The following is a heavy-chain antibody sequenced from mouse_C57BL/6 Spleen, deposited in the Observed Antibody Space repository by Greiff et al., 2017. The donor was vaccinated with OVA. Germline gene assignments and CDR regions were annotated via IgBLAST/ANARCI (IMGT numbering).Heavy chain of an antibody. Sequence: QVQLQQPGAELVMPGASVKLSCKASGYTFTSYWMHWVKQRPGQGLEWIGEIDPSDSYTNYNQKFKGKSTLTVDKSSSTAYMQLSSLTSEDSAVYYCARRDSKHAMDYWGQGTSVTVSS. CDR1: GYTFTSYW. J-gene: IGHJ4*01. CDR2: IDPSDSYT. V-gene: IGHV1-69*01. CDR3: ARRDSKHAMDY. D-gene: IGHD2-5*01.